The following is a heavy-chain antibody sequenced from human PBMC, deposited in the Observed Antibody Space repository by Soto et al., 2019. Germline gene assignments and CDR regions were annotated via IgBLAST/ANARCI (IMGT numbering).Heavy chain of an antibody. J-gene: IGHJ6*02. Sequence: PGESLKISCKGSGYSSTSYWISWVRQMPGKGLEWMGRIDPSDSYTNYSPSFQGHVTISADKSISTAYLQWSSLKASDTAMYYFATTVSAAGTGYYYYGMDVWGQGTTVTVSS. CDR2: IDPSDSYT. D-gene: IGHD6-13*01. CDR3: ATTVSAAGTGYYYYGMDV. CDR1: GYSSTSYW. V-gene: IGHV5-10-1*01.